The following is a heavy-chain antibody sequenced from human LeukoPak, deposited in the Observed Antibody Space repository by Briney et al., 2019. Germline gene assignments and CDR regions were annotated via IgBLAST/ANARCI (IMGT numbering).Heavy chain of an antibody. Sequence: SVKVSCTASGGTFSSYAISWVRQAPGQGLEWMGGIIPIFGTANYAQKFQGRVTITADESTSTAYMELSSLRSEDTAVYYCARDRSSSSWYPHFGYWGQGTLVTVSS. D-gene: IGHD6-13*01. CDR1: GGTFSSYA. CDR3: ARDRSSSSWYPHFGY. J-gene: IGHJ4*02. CDR2: IIPIFGTA. V-gene: IGHV1-69*13.